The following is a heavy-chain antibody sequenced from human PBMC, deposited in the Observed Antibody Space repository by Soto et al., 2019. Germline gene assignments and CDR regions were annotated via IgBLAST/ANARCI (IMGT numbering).Heavy chain of an antibody. Sequence: QLQLQESGPGLVKPSETLSLTCTVSGGSISSSSYYWGWIRQPPGKGLEWIGSIYYSGSTYYNPSLKRRVAIFVVTSTNLFSLKLSSVTAADTAVHYCAIADRTSADDALDIWGQGTMVTVSS. V-gene: IGHV4-39*01. D-gene: IGHD2-2*01. CDR1: GGSISSSSYY. CDR2: IYYSGST. J-gene: IGHJ3*02. CDR3: AIADRTSADDALDI.